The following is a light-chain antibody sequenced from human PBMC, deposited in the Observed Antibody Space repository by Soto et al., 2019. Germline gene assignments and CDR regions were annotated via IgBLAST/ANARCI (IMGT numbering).Light chain of an antibody. CDR2: AAS. V-gene: IGKV1-27*01. Sequence: GDRVTITCRASQGIGVYLAWFQQKPGKVPKLLIYAASALQSGVPSRFSGSGSGTDFTLTISSLQPEDIATYYCQKYNSAPLTFGEGTRVEIK. CDR3: QKYNSAPLT. CDR1: QGIGVY. J-gene: IGKJ4*01.